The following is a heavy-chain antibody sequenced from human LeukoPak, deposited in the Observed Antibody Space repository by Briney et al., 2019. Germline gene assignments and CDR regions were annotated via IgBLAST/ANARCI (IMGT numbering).Heavy chain of an antibody. D-gene: IGHD6-6*01. CDR1: GGSISNYY. CDR2: ISSSGST. V-gene: IGHV4-4*07. Sequence: PSETLSLTCTVSGGSISNYYWTWIRQPAGKELERIGRISSSGSTNCNPSLKSRVTMSVDTSKNQFSLKMSSVTAADTAMYYCAREGRSTSSGYWGQGTLVTVSS. J-gene: IGHJ4*02. CDR3: AREGRSTSSGY.